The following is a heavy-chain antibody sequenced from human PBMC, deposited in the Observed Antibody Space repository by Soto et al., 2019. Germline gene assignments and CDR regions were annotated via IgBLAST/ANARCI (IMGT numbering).Heavy chain of an antibody. CDR1: GFTFSSYW. J-gene: IGHJ5*02. D-gene: IGHD5-18*01. CDR2: INSDGSST. CDR3: ARVYLPGYSYGWREFDP. V-gene: IGHV3-74*01. Sequence: GGSLRLSCAASGFTFSSYWMHWVRQAPGKGLVWVSRINSDGSSTSYADSVKGRFTISRDNAKNTLYLQMNSLRAEDTAVYYCARVYLPGYSYGWREFDPWGQGTLVTVSS.